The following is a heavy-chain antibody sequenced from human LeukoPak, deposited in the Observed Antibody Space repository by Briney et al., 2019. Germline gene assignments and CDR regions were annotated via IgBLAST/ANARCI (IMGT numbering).Heavy chain of an antibody. J-gene: IGHJ6*02. V-gene: IGHV4-59*01. CDR2: IYYSGST. Sequence: SETLSLTCSVSGGSISSYYWSWIRQPPGKGLEWIGYIYYSGSTNYNPSLKSRVTISGDTSKNQFSLKLSSVTAADTAVYYCAREGYYNSSGYRYHYHGMDVWGQGTTVTVSS. D-gene: IGHD3-22*01. CDR1: GGSISSYY. CDR3: AREGYYNSSGYRYHYHGMDV.